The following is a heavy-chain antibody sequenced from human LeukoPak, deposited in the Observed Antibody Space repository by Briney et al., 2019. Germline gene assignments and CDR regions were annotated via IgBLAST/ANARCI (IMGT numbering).Heavy chain of an antibody. J-gene: IGHJ3*02. D-gene: IGHD4-17*01. CDR2: IDPSDSYT. CDR1: GYSFTSYW. CDR3: ARHDRLRFDAFDI. Sequence: GESLKFSCKGSGYSFTSYWITWVRQMPGKGLEWMGRIDPSDSYTNYSPSFQGHVTISADKSISTAYLQWSGLKASDTAMYYCARHDRLRFDAFDIWGQGTMVTVSS. V-gene: IGHV5-10-1*01.